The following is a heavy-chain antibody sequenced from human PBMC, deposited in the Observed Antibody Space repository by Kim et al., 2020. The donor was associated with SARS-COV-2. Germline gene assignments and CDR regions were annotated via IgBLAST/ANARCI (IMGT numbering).Heavy chain of an antibody. CDR3: TRGGGYDSTY. J-gene: IGHJ4*02. D-gene: IGHD5-12*01. V-gene: IGHV3-21*01. CDR2: RYI. Sequence: RYIYYADSVRGRFTISRDNRKNSLWLQMNSLGVDDTAVYYCTRGGGYDSTYWGQGILVTVSS.